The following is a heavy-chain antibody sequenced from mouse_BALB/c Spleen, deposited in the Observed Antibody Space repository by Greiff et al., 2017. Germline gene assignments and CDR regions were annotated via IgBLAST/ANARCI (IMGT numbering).Heavy chain of an antibody. CDR3: AREKRSPLGY. CDR2: INSNGGST. V-gene: IGHV5-6-3*01. Sequence: EVKLMESGGGLVQPGGSLKLSCAASGFTFSSYGMSWVRQTPDKRLELVATINSNGGSTYYPASVKGRFTISRDNAKNTLYLQMSSLKSEDTAMYYCAREKRSPLGYWGQGTTLTVSS. J-gene: IGHJ2*01. CDR1: GFTFSSYG.